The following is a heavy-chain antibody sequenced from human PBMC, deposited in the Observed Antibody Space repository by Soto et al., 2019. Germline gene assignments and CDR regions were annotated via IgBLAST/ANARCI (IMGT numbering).Heavy chain of an antibody. CDR1: GGSISSSSYY. Sequence: SETLSLTCTVSGGSISSSSYYWGWIRQPPGKGLEWIGSIYYSGSTYYNPSLKSRVTISVDTSKNQFSLKLSSVTAADTAVYYCARLYGDYVLYYFDYWGQGTLVTVSS. J-gene: IGHJ4*02. V-gene: IGHV4-39*01. CDR3: ARLYGDYVLYYFDY. D-gene: IGHD4-17*01. CDR2: IYYSGST.